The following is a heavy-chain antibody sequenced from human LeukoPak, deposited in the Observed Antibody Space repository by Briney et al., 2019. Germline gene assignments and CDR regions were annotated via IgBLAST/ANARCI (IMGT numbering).Heavy chain of an antibody. D-gene: IGHD3-22*01. CDR1: GYTLTSYG. Sequence: EASVKVSCKAAGYTLTSYGISWVRQAPGQGLEWMGGIIPIFGTANYAQKFQGRVTITADKSTSTAYMELSSLRSEDTAVYYCARKADYYDSSSTFDYWGQGTLVTVSS. V-gene: IGHV1-69*06. J-gene: IGHJ4*02. CDR3: ARKADYYDSSSTFDY. CDR2: IIPIFGTA.